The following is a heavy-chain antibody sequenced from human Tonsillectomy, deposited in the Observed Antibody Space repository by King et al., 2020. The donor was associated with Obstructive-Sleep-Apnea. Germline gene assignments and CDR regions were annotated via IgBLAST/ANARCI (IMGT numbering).Heavy chain of an antibody. Sequence: HVQLVESGGGVVQPGRSLRLSCAASGFTFSSYAMHWVRQAPGKGLEWVAVISYDGSNKYYADSVKGRFTISRDNSKNTLYLQMNSLRAEDTAVYYCARDPTDYYYDSRTFDYWGQGTLVTVSS. J-gene: IGHJ4*02. CDR3: ARDPTDYYYDSRTFDY. CDR1: GFTFSSYA. CDR2: ISYDGSNK. V-gene: IGHV3-30*04. D-gene: IGHD3-22*01.